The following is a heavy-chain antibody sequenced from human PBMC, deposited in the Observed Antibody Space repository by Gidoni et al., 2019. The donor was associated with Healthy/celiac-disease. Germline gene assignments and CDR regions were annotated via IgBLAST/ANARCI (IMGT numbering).Heavy chain of an antibody. Sequence: QVQLVESGGGVVQPGRSLRLSCAASGFTFSSYGMHGVRQAPGKGLEWVAVIWYDGSNKYYADSVKGRFTISRDNSKNTLYLQMNSLRAEDTAVYYCAREPPVLLMDYYYGMDVWGQGTTVTVSS. CDR2: IWYDGSNK. V-gene: IGHV3-33*01. CDR3: AREPPVLLMDYYYGMDV. J-gene: IGHJ6*02. D-gene: IGHD2-15*01. CDR1: GFTFSSYG.